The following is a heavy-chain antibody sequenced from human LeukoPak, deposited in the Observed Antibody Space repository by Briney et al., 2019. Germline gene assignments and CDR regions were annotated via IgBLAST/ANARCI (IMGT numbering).Heavy chain of an antibody. CDR1: GFTFSSYA. CDR3: AKDVREGRIIGVFIMDAFDA. CDR2: ISYDGSNK. J-gene: IGHJ3*01. V-gene: IGHV3-30-3*01. D-gene: IGHD3-3*01. Sequence: PGGSLRLSCAASGFTFSSYAMHWVRQAPGKGLEWVAVISYDGSNKYYADSVKGRFTISRDNSKNTLSLQMHSLRPEDAALYYCAKDVREGRIIGVFIMDAFDAWGQGTRASVSS.